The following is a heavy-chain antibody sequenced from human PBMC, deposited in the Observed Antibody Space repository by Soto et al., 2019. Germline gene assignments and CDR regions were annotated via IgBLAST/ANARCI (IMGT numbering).Heavy chain of an antibody. V-gene: IGHV3-23*01. J-gene: IGHJ4*02. CDR2: ISGSGGST. CDR1: GFTFSSYA. Sequence: GGSLRLSCAASGFTFSSYAMSWVRRAPGKGLEWVSAISGSGGSTYYADSVKGRFTISRDNSKNTLYLQMNSLRAEDTAVYYCAKPPGSYYYFDYWGQGTLVTVSS. D-gene: IGHD1-26*01. CDR3: AKPPGSYYYFDY.